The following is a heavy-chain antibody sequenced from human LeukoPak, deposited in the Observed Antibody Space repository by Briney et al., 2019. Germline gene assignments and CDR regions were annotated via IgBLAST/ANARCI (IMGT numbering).Heavy chain of an antibody. CDR1: GGTFSSYA. Sequence: SVKVSCKASGGTFSSYAISWVRQAPGQGLEWMGGIIPIFGTANYAQKFQGRVTITTDESTSTAYMELSSLRSEDTAVYYCARDAEGPTVRVRYYYYMDVWGKGTTATVSS. D-gene: IGHD4-11*01. V-gene: IGHV1-69*05. CDR3: ARDAEGPTVRVRYYYYMDV. J-gene: IGHJ6*03. CDR2: IIPIFGTA.